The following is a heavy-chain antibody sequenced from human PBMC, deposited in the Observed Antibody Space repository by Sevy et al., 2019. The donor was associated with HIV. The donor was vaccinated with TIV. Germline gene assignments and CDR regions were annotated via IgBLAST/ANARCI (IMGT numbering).Heavy chain of an antibody. J-gene: IGHJ4*02. CDR3: ARRYFDY. V-gene: IGHV3-7*01. CDR1: GFTFSDYW. Sequence: GGSLRHSCAASGFTFSDYWMSWVRQAPGKGLEWVANIKQDGSEKYYVDSVKGRFTVSRDNAKNSLYLQMNSLRAEDTAVYYCARRYFDYWGQGTLVTVSS. CDR2: IKQDGSEK.